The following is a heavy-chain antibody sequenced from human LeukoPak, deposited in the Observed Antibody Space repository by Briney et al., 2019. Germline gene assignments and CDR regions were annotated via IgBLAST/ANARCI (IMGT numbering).Heavy chain of an antibody. J-gene: IGHJ4*02. CDR1: GGTFSSYT. CDR3: ARGFERGKYGSGSYAFGY. CDR2: IIPILGIA. D-gene: IGHD3-10*01. Sequence: ASVKVSCKASGGTFSSYTISWVRQAPGQGLEWMGRIIPILGIANYAQKFQGRVTITADKSTSTAYMELSSLRSEDTAVYYCARGFERGKYGSGSYAFGYWGQGTLVTVSS. V-gene: IGHV1-69*02.